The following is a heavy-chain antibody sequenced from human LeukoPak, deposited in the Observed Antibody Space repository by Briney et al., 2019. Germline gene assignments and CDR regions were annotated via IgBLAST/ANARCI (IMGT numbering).Heavy chain of an antibody. CDR3: ARDRGSINRRYYYYYMDV. Sequence: SVKVSCKASGGTFSSSAISWVRQAPGQGLEWMGGSIPIFGTANYAQKFQGRVTITTDESTSTAYMELSSLRSEDTAVYYCARDRGSINRRYYYYYMDVWGKGTTVTVSS. CDR1: GGTFSSSA. D-gene: IGHD3-10*01. CDR2: SIPIFGTA. V-gene: IGHV1-69*05. J-gene: IGHJ6*03.